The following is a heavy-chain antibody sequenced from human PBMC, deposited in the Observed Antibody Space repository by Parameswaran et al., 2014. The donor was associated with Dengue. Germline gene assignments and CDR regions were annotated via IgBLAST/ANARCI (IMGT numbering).Heavy chain of an antibody. CDR3: ARDPTPVVMITFGGVKSLGPELDY. Sequence: VRQMPGKGLEWVSGISWNSGSIGYADSVKGRFTISRDNAKNSLYLQMNSLRAEDTALYYCARDPTPVVMITFGGVKSLGPELDYWGQGTLVTVSS. CDR2: ISWNSGSI. D-gene: IGHD3-16*01. V-gene: IGHV3-9*01. J-gene: IGHJ4*02.